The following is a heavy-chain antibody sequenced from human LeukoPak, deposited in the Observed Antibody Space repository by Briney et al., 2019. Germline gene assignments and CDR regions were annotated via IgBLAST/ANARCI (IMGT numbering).Heavy chain of an antibody. D-gene: IGHD6-19*01. CDR1: GYTFTTYG. J-gene: IGHJ6*02. CDR2: ISGYNGNT. CDR3: AREPFWRSGWDPADYGMDV. V-gene: IGHV1-18*01. Sequence: GASVKVSCKASGYTFTTYGISWVRQAPGQGLEWMGWISGYNGNTNYAQKFQGRVTMTTDTFTSTAYMELRSLRSDDTAVYYCAREPFWRSGWDPADYGMDVWGQGTTVTVSS.